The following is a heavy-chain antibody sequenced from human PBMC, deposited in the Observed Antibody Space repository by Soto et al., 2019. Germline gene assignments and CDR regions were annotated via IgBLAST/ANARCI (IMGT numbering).Heavy chain of an antibody. D-gene: IGHD2-15*01. CDR2: IYYSGST. Sequence: PSETLSLTCTVSGGSISSSGYYWGWIRQPPGKGLEWIGYIYYSGSTYYNPSLKSRVSISIDTSKNQFSLTLSSVTAADTAVYYRARGSRYCSGGNCYSLLFDYWGQGTLVNVS. CDR1: GGSISSSGYY. V-gene: IGHV4-31*03. J-gene: IGHJ4*01. CDR3: ARGSRYCSGGNCYSLLFDY.